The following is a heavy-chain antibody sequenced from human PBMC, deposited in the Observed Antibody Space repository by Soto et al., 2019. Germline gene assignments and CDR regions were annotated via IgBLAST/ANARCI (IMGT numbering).Heavy chain of an antibody. CDR1: GFSFSSFS. D-gene: IGHD3-22*01. J-gene: IGHJ4*02. CDR2: ISSSSYR. CDR3: ARGHDYFDNSLNFDY. Sequence: PGGSLRLSCAASGFSFSSFSLNWVRQAPGKGLEWVSFISSSSYRYYADSVKGRFTISRDNAKNSLYLQMNSLRAEDTAVYYCARGHDYFDNSLNFDYWGQGALVTVSS. V-gene: IGHV3-21*06.